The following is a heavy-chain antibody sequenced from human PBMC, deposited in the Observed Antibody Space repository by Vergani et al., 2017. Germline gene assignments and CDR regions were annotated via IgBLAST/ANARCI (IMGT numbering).Heavy chain of an antibody. Sequence: QVQLVQSGAEVKKPGSSVKVSCKASGGTFSSYAISWVRQAPGQGLEWLGGIIPIFGTANYAQKFQGRVTITADESTSTAYMELSSLRSEDTAVYYCAGDRPNNPPYCSSTIWTNRGWYFDLWGRGTLVTVSS. CDR2: IIPIFGTA. J-gene: IGHJ2*01. CDR3: AGDRPNNPPYCSSTIWTNRGWYFDL. D-gene: IGHD2-2*01. V-gene: IGHV1-69*01. CDR1: GGTFSSYA.